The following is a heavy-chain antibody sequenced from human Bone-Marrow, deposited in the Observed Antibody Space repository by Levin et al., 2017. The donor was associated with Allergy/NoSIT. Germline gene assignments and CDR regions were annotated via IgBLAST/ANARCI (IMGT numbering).Heavy chain of an antibody. V-gene: IGHV3-30*18. J-gene: IGHJ6*02. D-gene: IGHD4/OR15-4a*01. CDR1: GFTFSSYG. CDR3: AKMTLPNTDYYYYYGMDV. Sequence: GGSLRLSCAASGFTFSSYGMHWVRQAPGKGLEWVAVISYDGSNKYYADSVKGRFTISRDNSKNTLYLQMNSLRAEDTAVYYCAKMTLPNTDYYYYYGMDVWGQGTTVTVSS. CDR2: ISYDGSNK.